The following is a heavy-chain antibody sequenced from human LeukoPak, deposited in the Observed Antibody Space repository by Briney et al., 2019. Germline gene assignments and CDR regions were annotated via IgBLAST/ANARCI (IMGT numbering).Heavy chain of an antibody. V-gene: IGHV4-39*01. J-gene: IGHJ4*02. CDR1: GGSISGSHYY. CDR3: ARGYDY. D-gene: IGHD3-22*01. Sequence: SETLSLTCTVSGGSISGSHYYWAWIRQPPGKGLEWIGMINYSGNRYYNPSLWSRVTISVDTSTNQFSLNLNSVTAADTAVYYCARGYDYWGQGTLVAVSS. CDR2: INYSGNR.